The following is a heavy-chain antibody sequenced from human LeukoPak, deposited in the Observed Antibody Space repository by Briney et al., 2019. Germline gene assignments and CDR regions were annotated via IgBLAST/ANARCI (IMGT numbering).Heavy chain of an antibody. CDR3: ARDGWFGDYNWFDP. V-gene: IGHV3-7*01. CDR2: INQDGSEK. Sequence: GGSLRLPCEVSGFIFRNHWMDWVRQAPGRGLEWVANINQDGSEKYFVDSVRGRFTIFRDNAKNTLYLQMNSLRAEDTAMYYCARDGWFGDYNWFDPWGQGTLVTVSS. J-gene: IGHJ5*02. CDR1: GFIFRNHW. D-gene: IGHD3-10*01.